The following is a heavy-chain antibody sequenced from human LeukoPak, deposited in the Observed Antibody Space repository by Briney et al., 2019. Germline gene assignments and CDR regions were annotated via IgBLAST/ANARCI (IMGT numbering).Heavy chain of an antibody. J-gene: IGHJ4*02. Sequence: ASVTVSCKASGYTFTSYAMHWVRQAPGQRLEWMGWINAGNGNTKYSQMFQGRVTITRDTSASTAYMELSSLRSEDTAVYYCARYSGSGLCWDYWGQGTLVTVSS. V-gene: IGHV1-3*01. D-gene: IGHD6-19*01. CDR3: ARYSGSGLCWDY. CDR2: INAGNGNT. CDR1: GYTFTSYA.